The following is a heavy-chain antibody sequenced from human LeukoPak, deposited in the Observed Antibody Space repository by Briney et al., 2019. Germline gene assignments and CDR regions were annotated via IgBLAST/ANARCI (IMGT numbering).Heavy chain of an antibody. V-gene: IGHV3-30-3*01. Sequence: PGGSLRLSCAASGFTFSSYAMHWVRQAPGKGLEWVAVISYDGSNKYYADSVKGRFTISRDNSKNTLYLQMNSLRAEDTAVYYCAKGLRFLFYWGQGTLVTVSS. CDR3: AKGLRFLFY. D-gene: IGHD3-3*01. CDR2: ISYDGSNK. CDR1: GFTFSSYA. J-gene: IGHJ4*02.